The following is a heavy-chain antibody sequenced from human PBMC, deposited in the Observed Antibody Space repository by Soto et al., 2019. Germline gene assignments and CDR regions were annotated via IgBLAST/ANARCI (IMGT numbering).Heavy chain of an antibody. CDR3: AKDRGIAAAGTRGYFDY. Sequence: PGGSLRLSCAASGFTFSNYGMHWVRQAPGKGLEWVAVVSYDGGNEYYADSVKGRFTISRDNSKNTLYLQMNSLRTEDTAVYYCAKDRGIAAAGTRGYFDYWGQGTLVTVSS. CDR2: VSYDGGNE. V-gene: IGHV3-30*18. D-gene: IGHD6-13*01. CDR1: GFTFSNYG. J-gene: IGHJ4*02.